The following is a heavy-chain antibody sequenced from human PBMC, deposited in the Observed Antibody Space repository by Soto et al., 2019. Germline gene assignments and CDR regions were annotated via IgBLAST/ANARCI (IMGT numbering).Heavy chain of an antibody. D-gene: IGHD6-19*01. CDR3: ARDPGYSSGWPNV. V-gene: IGHV4-34*01. CDR1: GGSFSGYY. CDR2: INHSGST. Sequence: PETLSLTCAVYGGSFSGYYWTWIRQPPGTGLEWIGEINHSGSTNYNPSLKSRVTISVDTSKNSLYLQMNSLRAEDTAVYYCARDPGYSSGWPNVWGQGTTVTVSS. J-gene: IGHJ6*02.